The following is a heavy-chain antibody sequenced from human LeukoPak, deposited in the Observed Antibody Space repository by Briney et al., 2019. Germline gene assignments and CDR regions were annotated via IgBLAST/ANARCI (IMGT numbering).Heavy chain of an antibody. V-gene: IGHV1-18*01. J-gene: IGHJ4*02. CDR3: ARDIGISNFDY. CDR1: GYSFTRYG. CDR2: ISANNGDT. Sequence: ASVKVSCKASGYSFTRYGISWVRQAPGQGLEWMGWISANNGDTDYAQSLQGRVTLTTDTSTNTAYMELRSLRSDDTAVYYCARDIGISNFDYWARESWSPSPQ. D-gene: IGHD2/OR15-2a*01.